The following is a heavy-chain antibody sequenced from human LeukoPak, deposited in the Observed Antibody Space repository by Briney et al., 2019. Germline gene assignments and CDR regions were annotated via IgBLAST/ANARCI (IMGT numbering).Heavy chain of an antibody. V-gene: IGHV4-39*02. CDR3: AASGMTKVTFFDY. CDR1: GDSITSSSYY. J-gene: IGHJ4*02. CDR2: IYSYSGSH. D-gene: IGHD4-17*01. Sequence: SETLSLTCTVSGDSITSSSYYWGWIRQPPGIGLDWIVTIYSYSGSHYYNPSLKCRVTISVDTSKNHFTLKLTSVTAADTAVYYCAASGMTKVTFFDYWGQGTLVTVSS.